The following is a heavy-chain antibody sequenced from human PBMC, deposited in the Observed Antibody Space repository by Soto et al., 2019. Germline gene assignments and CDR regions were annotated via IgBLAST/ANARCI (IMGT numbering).Heavy chain of an antibody. Sequence: QVQLVESGGGVVQPGRSMRLSCAASGFTFSSYGMHWVRQAPGKGLEWVAVISYDGSNKYYADSVKGRFTISRDNSKNTLYLQMYSLRAEDTAVYYCAKDVVVGATTGLGDYYYYYGMDVWGQGTTVTVSS. V-gene: IGHV3-30*18. CDR1: GFTFSSYG. J-gene: IGHJ6*02. CDR3: AKDVVVGATTGLGDYYYYYGMDV. D-gene: IGHD1-26*01. CDR2: ISYDGSNK.